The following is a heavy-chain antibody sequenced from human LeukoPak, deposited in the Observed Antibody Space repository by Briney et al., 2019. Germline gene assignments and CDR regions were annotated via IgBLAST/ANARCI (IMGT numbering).Heavy chain of an antibody. CDR3: AKGSLGSWYYFDY. V-gene: IGHV3-23*01. D-gene: IGHD6-13*01. CDR1: GFTFGSSA. CDR2: FSRSSPDT. Sequence: GSLRLSCAASGFTFGSSAMSWVRQAPGKGPEWVSTFSRSSPDTYYADSVKGRFTIFRDNSKNTLYLQMNSLRAEDTAVYYCAKGSLGSWYYFDYWGQGTLVTVSS. J-gene: IGHJ4*02.